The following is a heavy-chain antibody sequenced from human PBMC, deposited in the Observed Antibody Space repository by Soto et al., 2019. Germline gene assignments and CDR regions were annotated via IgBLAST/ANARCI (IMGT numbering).Heavy chain of an antibody. V-gene: IGHV1-18*04. CDR3: ARLCYCCGDCYSHYFDY. CDR2: ISAYNGNT. D-gene: IGHD2-21*02. J-gene: IGHJ4*02. CDR1: GYTFTSYV. Sequence: ASVKVSCKASGYTFTSYVISWVRQAPGQGLEWMGWISAYNGNTNYAQKLQGRVTMTTDTSTSTAYMELRSLRSDDTAVYYCARLCYCCGDCYSHYFDYWGQGTLVTV.